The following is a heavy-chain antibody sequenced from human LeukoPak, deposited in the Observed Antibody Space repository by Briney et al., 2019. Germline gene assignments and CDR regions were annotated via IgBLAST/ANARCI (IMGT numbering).Heavy chain of an antibody. J-gene: IGHJ4*02. D-gene: IGHD3-3*01. V-gene: IGHV1-69*13. Sequence: SVKVSCKASGGTFSNYAISWVRQAPGQELEWMGGIIPLFGTANYAQRFQGRVTITGDESTSTAYMALSSLRSEDTAIYYCARARIPFAVVIPWDYWGQGTLVTVSS. CDR2: IIPLFGTA. CDR1: GGTFSNYA. CDR3: ARARIPFAVVIPWDY.